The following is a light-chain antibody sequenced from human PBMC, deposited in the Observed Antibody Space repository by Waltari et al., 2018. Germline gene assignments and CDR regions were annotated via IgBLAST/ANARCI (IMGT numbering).Light chain of an antibody. V-gene: IGKV1-39*01. CDR3: KQTYTAPLS. J-gene: IGKJ4*01. Sequence: DIQVTQSPSSLSASVGDRVTITCRAGQNIKNYLSWYQHKEGKAPKLLIYTASTLHSGVPLRFSGSGSGTDFTLVISSLQPEDFATYYCKQTYTAPLSFGAGTKVEMK. CDR1: QNIKNY. CDR2: TAS.